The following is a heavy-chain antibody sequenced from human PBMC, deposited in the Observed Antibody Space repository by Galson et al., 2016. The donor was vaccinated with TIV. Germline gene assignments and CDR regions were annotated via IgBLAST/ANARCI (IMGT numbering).Heavy chain of an antibody. V-gene: IGHV1-2*06. Sequence: SVKVSCKASAYSFIDYYMHWVRQAPGQGLEWMGRINPNSGATNYAQKFQGRVTITRDTSSSTAYMELSRLRSDDTAIYYCARGVLGVVGATDYWGQGTLVTVSS. CDR3: ARGVLGVVGATDY. CDR1: AYSFIDYY. CDR2: INPNSGAT. D-gene: IGHD1-26*01. J-gene: IGHJ4*02.